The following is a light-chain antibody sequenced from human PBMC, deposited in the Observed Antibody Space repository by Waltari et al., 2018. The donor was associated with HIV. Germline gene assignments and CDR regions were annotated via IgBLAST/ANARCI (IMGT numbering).Light chain of an antibody. CDR1: HSNTCRNT. CDR3: ASWDDSFNGPV. CDR2: GKN. Sequence: QSVLTQPPSASGTPGQRATISCSGSHSNTCRNTVSWFQQLPGTAPKVLTYGKNHRPSGVPDRFSGSKSGTSASLAISGLQSDDEADYFCASWDDSFNGPVFGGGTKLTVV. J-gene: IGLJ2*01. V-gene: IGLV1-44*01.